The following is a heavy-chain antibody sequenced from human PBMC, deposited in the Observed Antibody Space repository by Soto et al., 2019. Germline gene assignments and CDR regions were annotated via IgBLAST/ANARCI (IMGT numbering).Heavy chain of an antibody. CDR2: ISTYSGDT. V-gene: IGHV1-18*01. J-gene: IGHJ4*02. CDR3: AGDQRRPLKTFDY. Sequence: GASVKVSCKAFGYTFTSYGINWVRQAPGQGLEWMGWISTYSGDTNLAQKFQDRLTMTTDTSTTTVYMELRSLRPDDTAGYYCAGDQRRPLKTFDYWGLGTLVTVSS. CDR1: GYTFTSYG.